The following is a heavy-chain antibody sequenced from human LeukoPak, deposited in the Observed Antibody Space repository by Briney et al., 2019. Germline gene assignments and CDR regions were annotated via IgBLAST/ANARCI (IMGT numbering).Heavy chain of an antibody. Sequence: SETLSLTCTVSGGSIRTFDYYWSLIRQPPGEGLEWIGYISYSGSTYYNPSLKSRVTISLDASKNQFSLKLSSVTAADTAVYYCARQRYYYDSSNYFDYWGQGALATVSS. J-gene: IGHJ4*02. CDR2: ISYSGST. V-gene: IGHV4-30-4*01. CDR1: GGSIRTFDYY. CDR3: ARQRYYYDSSNYFDY. D-gene: IGHD3-22*01.